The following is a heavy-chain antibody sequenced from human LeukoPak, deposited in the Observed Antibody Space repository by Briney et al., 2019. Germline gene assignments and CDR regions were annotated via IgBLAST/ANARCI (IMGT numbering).Heavy chain of an antibody. CDR1: GGSISSGSYY. CDR2: IYYSGST. V-gene: IGHV4-39*07. J-gene: IGHJ4*02. CDR3: ARAPEYGLYYFDY. Sequence: SETLSLTCTVSGGSISSGSYYWGWIRQPPGTGLEWIGNIYYSGSTYYNPSLKSRVSISVDTSKNQFSLKLTSVTAADTAVYYCARAPEYGLYYFDYWGQGTLVTVSS. D-gene: IGHD1-14*01.